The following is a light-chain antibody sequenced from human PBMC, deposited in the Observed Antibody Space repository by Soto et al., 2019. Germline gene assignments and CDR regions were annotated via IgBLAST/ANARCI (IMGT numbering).Light chain of an antibody. CDR3: QQYTNWPPIT. J-gene: IGKJ5*01. Sequence: EIVMTQSPATLSVSPGERATLSCRASQSVSNNLAWYQQKPGQAPRHLIYGASTRAPGITARFSGGGSGTEFTLTISSLQSEDFAVYYCQQYTNWPPITFGQGTRLEIK. CDR2: GAS. CDR1: QSVSNN. V-gene: IGKV3-15*01.